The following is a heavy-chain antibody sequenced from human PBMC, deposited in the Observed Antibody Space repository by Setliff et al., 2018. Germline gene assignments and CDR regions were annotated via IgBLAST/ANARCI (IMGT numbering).Heavy chain of an antibody. CDR1: GGSISSYY. CDR2: IYYSGST. D-gene: IGHD3-16*01. CDR3: ARLRGAFDY. Sequence: KTSETLSLTCTVSGGSISSYYWSWIRQPPGKRLEWIGYIYYSGSTNYNPSLESRVTISVDTSKNQFSLRLNSATAADTAVYYCARLRGAFDYWGQGTLVTVS. J-gene: IGHJ4*02. V-gene: IGHV4-59*01.